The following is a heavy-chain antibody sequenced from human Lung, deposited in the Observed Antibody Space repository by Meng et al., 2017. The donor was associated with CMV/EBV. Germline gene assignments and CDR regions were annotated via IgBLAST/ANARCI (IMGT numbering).Heavy chain of an antibody. J-gene: IGHJ4*02. CDR2: IYPSGST. Sequence: GKRQESGPGLGKPSGTPSLPPAVAGGSIRSSNWWSGVRQPPGKGLEWIGEIYPSGSTNYNPSLKCRVTISVDQSKNQFSLKLSSVTAADTAVYYCASFPPPGKQWLVTDYWGQGTLVTVS. CDR1: GGSIRSSNW. CDR3: ASFPPPGKQWLVTDY. V-gene: IGHV4-4*02. D-gene: IGHD6-19*01.